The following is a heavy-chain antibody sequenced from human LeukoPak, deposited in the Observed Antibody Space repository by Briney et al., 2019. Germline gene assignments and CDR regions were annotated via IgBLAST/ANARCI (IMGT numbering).Heavy chain of an antibody. Sequence: GGSLRLSCAASGFTFSNYGMHWVRQAPGKGLEWVAVISYDGSDKYYADSVKGPFTISRDNSKNTLYLQMNSLRAEDTAMYYCAKDFGYDSGTYATDWGQGTLVTVSS. V-gene: IGHV3-30*18. D-gene: IGHD3-10*01. CDR2: ISYDGSDK. CDR3: AKDFGYDSGTYATD. CDR1: GFTFSNYG. J-gene: IGHJ1*01.